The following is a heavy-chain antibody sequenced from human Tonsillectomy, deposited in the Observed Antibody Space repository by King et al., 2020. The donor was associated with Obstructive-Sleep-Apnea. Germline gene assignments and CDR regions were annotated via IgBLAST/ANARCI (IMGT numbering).Heavy chain of an antibody. J-gene: IGHJ4*02. V-gene: IGHV2-5*02. Sequence: ITLKESGPTLVKPTQTLTLTCTFSGFSLSTSGVGVGWIRQPPGKALEWLALIYWDDVKRYSPSLKSRLTITKDTSKNQVVLTMTNMDPVDTATYYCATDRQYGSGSYYNPDYFDYWGQGTLVTVSS. CDR2: IYWDDVK. D-gene: IGHD3-10*01. CDR3: ATDRQYGSGSYYNPDYFDY. CDR1: GFSLSTSGVG.